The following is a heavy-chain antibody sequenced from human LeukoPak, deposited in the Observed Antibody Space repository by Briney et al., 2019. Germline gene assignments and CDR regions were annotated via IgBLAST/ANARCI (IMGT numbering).Heavy chain of an antibody. CDR2: IWYDGSDK. J-gene: IGHJ3*02. D-gene: IGHD2-15*01. V-gene: IGHV3-33*01. Sequence: GRSLRLSCAASGFTFSSFGMHWVRQAPGKGLEWVAVIWYDGSDKYYVGSVKGRFTISRDNSKITLYLQMNSLRVDDTAVYYCAREQDGGFDIWGQGTMVTVSS. CDR3: AREQDGGFDI. CDR1: GFTFSSFG.